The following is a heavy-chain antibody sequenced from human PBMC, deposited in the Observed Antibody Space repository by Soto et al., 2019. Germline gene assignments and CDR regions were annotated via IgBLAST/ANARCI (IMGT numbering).Heavy chain of an antibody. D-gene: IGHD6-6*01. Sequence: ASVKVSCKSSGYTFTAYYIHWVRQAPGQGLEWMGWINPNSGDTNYPQKFQGRVTMTRDTSINTVYMELSRLRSDDTAVYYCARVGFSSSSEGYWGQGTLVTVSS. CDR2: INPNSGDT. J-gene: IGHJ4*02. CDR1: GYTFTAYY. V-gene: IGHV1-2*02. CDR3: ARVGFSSSSEGY.